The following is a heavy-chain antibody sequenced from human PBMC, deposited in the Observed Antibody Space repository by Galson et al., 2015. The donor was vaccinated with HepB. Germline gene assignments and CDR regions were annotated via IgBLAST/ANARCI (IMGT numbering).Heavy chain of an antibody. Sequence: SLRLSCAASGFTFNTYAMGWVRQAPGKGLEWVSGVSGSGSSTYYADSVKGRFFISRDKSRSTVSLQMNSLRVEDTAVYYCAKTYSGSSGYHYYMDVWGRGTTVTVSS. CDR1: GFTFNTYA. CDR3: AKTYSGSSGYHYYMDV. D-gene: IGHD1-26*01. V-gene: IGHV3-23*01. J-gene: IGHJ6*03. CDR2: VSGSGSST.